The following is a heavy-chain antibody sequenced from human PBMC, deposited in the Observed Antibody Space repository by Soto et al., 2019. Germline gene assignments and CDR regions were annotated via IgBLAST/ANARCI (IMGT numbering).Heavy chain of an antibody. CDR2: IKSKTDGGTT. V-gene: IGHV3-15*01. CDR1: GFTFSNAW. J-gene: IGHJ6*02. CDR3: TTLEYCSSTSCYVGGWGYYYGMDV. Sequence: LRLSCAASGFTFSNAWMSWVRQAPGKGLEWGGRIKSKTDGGTTDYAAPVTGRFTISRDDSKNTLYLQMNSLKTEDTAVYYCTTLEYCSSTSCYVGGWGYYYGMDVWGQGTTVTVSS. D-gene: IGHD2-2*01.